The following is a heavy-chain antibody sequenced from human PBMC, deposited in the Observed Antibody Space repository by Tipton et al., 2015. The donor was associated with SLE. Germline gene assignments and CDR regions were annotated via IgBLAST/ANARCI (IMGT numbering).Heavy chain of an antibody. CDR2: IIPSFGAA. CDR1: GGTFSNFA. J-gene: IGHJ1*01. CDR3: ARDLSYCSSTSCYSAGSEYFQH. V-gene: IGHV1-69*01. D-gene: IGHD2-2*02. Sequence: QLVQSGPEVKKPGSSVKVSCKASGGTFSNFAISWVRQAPGQGLEWMGGIIPSFGAANYAQKFQDRVTITADESTSTAYMEMSSLRSEDTAVYYCARDLSYCSSTSCYSAGSEYFQHWGQGTLVTVSS.